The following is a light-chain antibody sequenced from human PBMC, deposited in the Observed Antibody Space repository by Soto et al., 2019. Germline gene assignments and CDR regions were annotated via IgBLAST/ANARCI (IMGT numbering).Light chain of an antibody. CDR3: CSYTGSSPLYI. J-gene: IGLJ1*01. Sequence: QSALTQPASVSGSPGQSITISCTGTSSDVGNYKFVSWYQHHPGKAPKLMIYEGSKRPSGVSDRFSGSKSGNTASLTISGLQAEDEADYYCCSYTGSSPLYIFGSGTKVTVL. V-gene: IGLV2-23*01. CDR1: SSDVGNYKF. CDR2: EGS.